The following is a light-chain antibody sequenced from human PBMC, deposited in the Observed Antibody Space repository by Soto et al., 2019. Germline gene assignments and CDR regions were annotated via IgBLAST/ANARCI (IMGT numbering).Light chain of an antibody. Sequence: QSALTQPASVSGSPGQSITISCTGTSSDVGAYDFVFWYQQHPGKAPKYLIYEVSNRPSGVSDRFSGSKSGTSASLAITGLQAEDEADYYCQSQDSSLSGSVFGGGTKVTVL. CDR1: SSDVGAYDF. J-gene: IGLJ2*01. V-gene: IGLV2-14*01. CDR2: EVS. CDR3: QSQDSSLSGSV.